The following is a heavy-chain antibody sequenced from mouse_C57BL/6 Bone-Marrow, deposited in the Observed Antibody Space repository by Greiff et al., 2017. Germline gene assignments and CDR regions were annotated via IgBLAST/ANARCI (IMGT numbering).Heavy chain of an antibody. D-gene: IGHD1-1*01. V-gene: IGHV1-36*01. CDR3: AREGYYGSSSRWYFDV. J-gene: IGHJ1*03. CDR1: GFTFTDYY. Sequence: EVQLQQSGPVLVKPGPSVKISCKASGFTFTDYYMHWVKQSHGKSLEWIGLVYPYNGGTSYNQKFKGKATLTVDTSSSTAYMELNSLTSEDSAVYYCAREGYYGSSSRWYFDVWGTGTTVTVSS. CDR2: VYPYNGGT.